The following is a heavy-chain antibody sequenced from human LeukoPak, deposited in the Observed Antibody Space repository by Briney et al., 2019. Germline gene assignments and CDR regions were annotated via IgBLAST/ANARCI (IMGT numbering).Heavy chain of an antibody. D-gene: IGHD3-9*01. CDR2: IYYTGST. V-gene: IGHV4-59*08. J-gene: IGHJ4*02. Sequence: SETLSLTCTVSGASMSDYYWSWLRQPPGKGLEWIGYIYYTGSTNYNPSLKSRVTMSVDTSKNQISLKLSSVTAADSAVYYCVRRVRYFGQNDYWGQGSLVTVSS. CDR3: VRRVRYFGQNDY. CDR1: GASMSDYY.